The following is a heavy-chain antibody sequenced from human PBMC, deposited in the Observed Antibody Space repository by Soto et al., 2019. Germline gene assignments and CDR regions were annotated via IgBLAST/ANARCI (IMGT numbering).Heavy chain of an antibody. CDR1: GASISVHTYY. Sequence: QVHLQESGPGLVKPSQTLSLTCTVSGASISVHTYYWSWVRQLPGKGLESIGHIYNTGSTYYNPSLQSRVPISLDTSKNPFSLKPNSVTAADTAVYSCARDAGGGTGSYYRYFDHWGQGILVTVSS. V-gene: IGHV4-31*03. J-gene: IGHJ4*02. D-gene: IGHD3-10*01. CDR2: IYNTGST. CDR3: ARDAGGGTGSYYRYFDH.